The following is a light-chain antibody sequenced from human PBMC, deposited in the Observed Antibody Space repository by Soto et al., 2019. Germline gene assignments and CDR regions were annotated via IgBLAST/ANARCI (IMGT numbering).Light chain of an antibody. CDR1: SSDIGAYNF. J-gene: IGLJ2*01. Sequence: QSVLTQPASVSGSPGQSITISCTGTSSDIGAYNFVSWYQQHPGKAPKLMLYDVNIRPSGVSNRFSGSKSGNTASLTISGLQAEDEADFTSWTTSTTMIFGGGTKVTVL. CDR3: TSWTTSTTMI. CDR2: DVN. V-gene: IGLV2-14*03.